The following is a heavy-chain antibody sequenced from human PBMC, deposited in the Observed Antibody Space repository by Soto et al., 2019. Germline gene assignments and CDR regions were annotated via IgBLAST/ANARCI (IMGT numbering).Heavy chain of an antibody. CDR1: GYSFTSYW. CDR3: ARGTIVAAGTEY. J-gene: IGHJ4*02. Sequence: PGESLKISCKGSGYSFTSYWISWVRQMPGKGLEWMGRIDPSDSYTNYSPSFQGHVTISADKSISTAYLQWSRLKPSDTAMYYCARGTIVAAGTEYLGQGTLVTVSS. CDR2: IDPSDSYT. D-gene: IGHD6-13*01. V-gene: IGHV5-10-1*01.